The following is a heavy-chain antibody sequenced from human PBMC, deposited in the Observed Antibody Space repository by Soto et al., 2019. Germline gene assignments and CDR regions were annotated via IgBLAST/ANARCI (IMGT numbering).Heavy chain of an antibody. J-gene: IGHJ6*02. CDR3: ARDYSSPVYYYGMDV. CDR1: GFTFSSYA. Sequence: GGSLRLSCAASGFTFSSYAMSWVRQAPGKGLEWVSAISGSGGNTYYADSVKGRFTISRDNSKNTLYLQMNNLRAEDTAVYKCARDYSSPVYYYGMDVWGQGTTVTVSS. V-gene: IGHV3-23*01. D-gene: IGHD6-13*01. CDR2: ISGSGGNT.